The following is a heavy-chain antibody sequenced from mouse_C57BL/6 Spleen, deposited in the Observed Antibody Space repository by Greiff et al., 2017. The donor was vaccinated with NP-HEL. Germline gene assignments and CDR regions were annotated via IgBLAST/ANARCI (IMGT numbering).Heavy chain of an antibody. CDR1: GYAFSSYW. Sequence: VQLQQSGAELVKPGASVKISCKASGYAFSSYWMNWVKQRPGKGLEWIGQIYPGDGDTNYNGKFKGKATLTADKSSSTAYMQLSSLTSEDSAVYFCANYGNSYWYVDVWGTGTTVTVSS. D-gene: IGHD2-1*01. CDR3: ANYGNSYWYVDV. J-gene: IGHJ1*03. V-gene: IGHV1-80*01. CDR2: IYPGDGDT.